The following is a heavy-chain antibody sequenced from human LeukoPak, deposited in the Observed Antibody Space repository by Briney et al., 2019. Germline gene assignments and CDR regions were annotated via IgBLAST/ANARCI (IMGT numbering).Heavy chain of an antibody. D-gene: IGHD1-26*01. Sequence: ASVKVSCKASGGTFSSYAISWVRQAPGQGLEWMGGIIPIFGTANYAQKFQGRATITTDESTSTAYMELSSLRSEDTAVYYCARGWWDHPQGAFDIWGQGTMVTVSS. CDR1: GGTFSSYA. CDR2: IIPIFGTA. V-gene: IGHV1-69*05. CDR3: ARGWWDHPQGAFDI. J-gene: IGHJ3*02.